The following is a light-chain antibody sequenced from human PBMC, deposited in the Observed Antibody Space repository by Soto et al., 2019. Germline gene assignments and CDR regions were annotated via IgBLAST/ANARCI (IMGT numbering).Light chain of an antibody. J-gene: IGKJ1*01. CDR2: GAS. CDR1: QSVSSSY. Sequence: EIVLTQSPGILSLSPGERATLSCRASQSVSSSYLAWYQQKPGQAPRLLIYGASSRATGIPDRFSGSGSGTDFTLTITRLEPEDFAVYYCQQYASSPWTFGQGTKVDIK. V-gene: IGKV3-20*01. CDR3: QQYASSPWT.